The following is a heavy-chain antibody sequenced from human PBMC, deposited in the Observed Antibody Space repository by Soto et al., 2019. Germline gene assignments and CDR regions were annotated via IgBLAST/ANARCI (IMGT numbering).Heavy chain of an antibody. CDR2: IYHGGST. CDR1: GASISSGPYS. D-gene: IGHD2-15*01. V-gene: IGHV4-30-2*01. CDR3: AQGGIREGLKHFSA. Sequence: QLQLQQSGSGLVKPSQTLSLTCTVSGASISSGPYSWNWLRQTPGKGLEWIGFIYHGGSTTYSPSLKNRVTISIDKSQDQFSLILQSVTAADTGVYFCAQGGIREGLKHFSAWGQGTLVVVSS. J-gene: IGHJ5*02.